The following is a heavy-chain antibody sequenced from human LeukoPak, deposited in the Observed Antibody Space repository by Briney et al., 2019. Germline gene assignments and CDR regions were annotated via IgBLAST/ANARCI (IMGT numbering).Heavy chain of an antibody. CDR1: GGSISSGSYY. J-gene: IGHJ6*03. CDR3: ARGRVSSSKWYSTYYYYFYMDV. Sequence: PSETLSLTCTVSGGSISSGSYYWSWIRQPAGKGLEWIGRIYTSGSTDYNPSLKSRVTMSVDTSKNQFSLKLRSVTAADTAVYFCARGRVSSSKWYSTYYYYFYMDVWGKGTTVTVSS. V-gene: IGHV4-61*02. CDR2: IYTSGST. D-gene: IGHD1-1*01.